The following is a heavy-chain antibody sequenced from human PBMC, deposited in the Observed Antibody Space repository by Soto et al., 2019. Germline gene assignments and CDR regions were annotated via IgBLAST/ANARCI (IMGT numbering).Heavy chain of an antibody. CDR3: ASRVLCDMDV. CDR2: INPNNGAT. D-gene: IGHD2-21*01. CDR1: GDTFTTNY. J-gene: IGHJ6*02. Sequence: SVKVSCKASGDTFTTNYLLWVRQAPGQGLEWMGRINPNNGATLYAQEFQGRLILTTDTSPSTVYMDLNSVKSEDSAVYYCASRVLCDMDVWGQGTTVTVSS. V-gene: IGHV1-46*01.